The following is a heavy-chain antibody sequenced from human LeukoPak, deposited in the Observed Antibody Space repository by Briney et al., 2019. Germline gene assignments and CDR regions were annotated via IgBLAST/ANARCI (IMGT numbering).Heavy chain of an antibody. D-gene: IGHD3-3*01. V-gene: IGHV1-69*05. CDR1: GGTFSSYA. Sequence: ASVKVSCMASGGTFSSYAISWVRQAPGQELEWMGRIIPIFGTANYAQKFQGRVTITTDESTSTAYMELSSLRSEDTAVYYCARASDKYDHYFDYWGQGTLVTVSS. CDR2: IIPIFGTA. J-gene: IGHJ4*02. CDR3: ARASDKYDHYFDY.